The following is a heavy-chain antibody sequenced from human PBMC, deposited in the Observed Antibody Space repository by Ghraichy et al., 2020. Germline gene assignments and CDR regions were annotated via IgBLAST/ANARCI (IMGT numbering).Heavy chain of an antibody. J-gene: IGHJ4*02. V-gene: IGHV3-30-3*01. CDR1: GFSFSLYS. D-gene: IGHD2/OR15-2a*01. CDR3: VRDSPYQLLSYYFDY. Sequence: GGSLRLSCAASGFSFSLYSLHWVRQAPGKGLEWVAIISYDGSNKYYADSVKGRFTISRDNSQNTLYLQMNTLRAEDTAVYYCVRDSPYQLLSYYFDYWGQGTLVTVSS. CDR2: ISYDGSNK.